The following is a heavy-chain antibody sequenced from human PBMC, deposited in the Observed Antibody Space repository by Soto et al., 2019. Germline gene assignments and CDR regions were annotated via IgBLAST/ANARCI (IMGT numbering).Heavy chain of an antibody. Sequence: SETLSLTCAVYGGSFSGDYWSWIRQPPGKGLEWIGEINHSGSTNYNPSLKSRVTISVDTSKNQFSLKLSSVTAADTAVYYCARIATVTPRAFDIWGQGTMVTVSS. D-gene: IGHD4-17*01. CDR2: INHSGST. J-gene: IGHJ3*02. CDR3: ARIATVTPRAFDI. CDR1: GGSFSGDY. V-gene: IGHV4-34*01.